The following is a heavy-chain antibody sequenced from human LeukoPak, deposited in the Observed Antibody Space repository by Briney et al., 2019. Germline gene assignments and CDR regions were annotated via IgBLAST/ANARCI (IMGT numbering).Heavy chain of an antibody. CDR2: ISSSSSYT. CDR3: ARESTYKRIYYDSSGYYPGPYYYGMDV. Sequence: GGSLRLSCAASGFTFSDYYMSWIRQAPGKGLEWVSYISSSSSYTNYADSVKGRFTISRDNAKNSLYLQMNSLRAEDTAVYYCARESTYKRIYYDSSGYYPGPYYYGMDVWGQGTTVTVSS. D-gene: IGHD3-22*01. V-gene: IGHV3-11*06. J-gene: IGHJ6*02. CDR1: GFTFSDYY.